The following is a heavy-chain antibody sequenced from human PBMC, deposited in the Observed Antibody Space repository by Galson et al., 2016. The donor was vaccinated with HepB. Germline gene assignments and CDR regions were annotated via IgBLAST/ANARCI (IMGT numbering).Heavy chain of an antibody. CDR3: ATARYYDFLSGNYTFYYGMDV. D-gene: IGHD3-3*01. CDR2: IYYVGST. Sequence: SETLSLTCSVSGGSIISSLYYWGWVRQPPGKGLEWIGSIYYVGSTSYNPSLKSRVTMAIDMSKHQFSLVMRSVTAADTGVYYCATARYYDFLSGNYTFYYGMDVWGQGIMVTVSS. V-gene: IGHV4-39*01. J-gene: IGHJ6*02. CDR1: GGSIISSLYY.